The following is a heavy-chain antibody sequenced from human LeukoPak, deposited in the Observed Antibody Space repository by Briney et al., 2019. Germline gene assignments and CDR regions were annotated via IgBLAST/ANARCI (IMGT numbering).Heavy chain of an antibody. D-gene: IGHD3-10*01. CDR3: ARGEYDLLGDY. J-gene: IGHJ4*02. Sequence: GASVKVSCKTSGYTFSSHSMNWVRQAPEQGLEWLGWISPYNGNTKYAQKIQGRATMTTDTSTSTAYLELRSLRSDDTAVYYCARGEYDLLGDYWGQGTLVTVSS. CDR2: ISPYNGNT. CDR1: GYTFSSHS. V-gene: IGHV1-18*01.